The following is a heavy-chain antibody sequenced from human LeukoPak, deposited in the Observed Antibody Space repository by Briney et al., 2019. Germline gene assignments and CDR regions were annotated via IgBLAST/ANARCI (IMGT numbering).Heavy chain of an antibody. CDR2: IKSKTDGGTT. J-gene: IGHJ4*02. V-gene: IGHV3-15*01. CDR1: GFTFSNAW. D-gene: IGHD3-10*01. CDR3: TTDPRGTMVRGVIR. Sequence: GGSLRLSCAASGFTFSNAWMSWVRQAPGKGLEWVGRIKSKTDGGTTDYAAPVKVRFTISRDDSKNTLYLQMNSLKTEDTAVYYCTTDPRGTMVRGVIRWGQGTLVTVSS.